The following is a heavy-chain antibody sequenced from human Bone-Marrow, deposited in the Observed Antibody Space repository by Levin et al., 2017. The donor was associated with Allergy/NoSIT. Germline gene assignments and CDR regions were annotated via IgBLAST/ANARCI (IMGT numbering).Heavy chain of an antibody. Sequence: GGSLRLSCVTSGFRFYGYSMHWVRQRPGKGLEWVSGISRNGGDKEYGDSVKGRCTISRDNAGNSLYPQMHGQTPEDEALYFCAKDCLGDDLDDPIFETWGQGRLVMVS. CDR2: ISRNGGDK. V-gene: IGHV3-9*01. CDR1: GFRFYGYS. D-gene: IGHD3-3*02. J-gene: IGHJ4*02. CDR3: AKDCLGDDLDDPIFET.